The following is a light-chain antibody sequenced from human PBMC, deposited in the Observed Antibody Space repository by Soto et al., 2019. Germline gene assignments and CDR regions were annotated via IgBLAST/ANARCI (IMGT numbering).Light chain of an antibody. J-gene: IGLJ3*02. CDR1: SSDVGTYNF. CDR2: EVS. Sequence: QSALTQPASVSGSPGQSITISCTGTSSDVGTYNFVSWYQQHPGKAPKLMIYEVSSRPSGVSNRFSGSKSGNTASLTISGHQAEDEADYYCSSYSSTSTPWVFGVGTKLTVI. V-gene: IGLV2-14*01. CDR3: SSYSSTSTPWV.